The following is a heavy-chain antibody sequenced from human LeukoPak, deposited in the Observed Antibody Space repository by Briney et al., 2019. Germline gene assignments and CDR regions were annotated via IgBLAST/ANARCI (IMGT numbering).Heavy chain of an antibody. CDR2: ISGGGTII. CDR3: AIPRRT. V-gene: IGHV3-11*01. J-gene: IGHJ4*02. Sequence: GGSLRLSCAASGFIFTDYYMSRIRQAPGKGLEWVSYISGGGTIIYYADSVKGRFTISRDNAKNSLYLQMNSLRAEDTAFYYCAIPRRTWGQGTLVTVSS. CDR1: GFIFTDYY.